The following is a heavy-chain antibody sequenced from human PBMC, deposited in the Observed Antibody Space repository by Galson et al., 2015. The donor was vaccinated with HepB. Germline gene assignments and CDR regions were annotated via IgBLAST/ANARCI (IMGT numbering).Heavy chain of an antibody. D-gene: IGHD1-26*01. CDR1: GFTFSSYS. CDR2: ISGSGGST. J-gene: IGHJ4*02. V-gene: IGHV3-23*01. CDR3: AKVKWEPLPFAY. Sequence: SLRLSCAASGFTFSSYSMSWVRQAPGKGLEWVSSISGSGGSTYYADSVKGRFTISRDSSKNTVYLQMNSLRAEDTAVYYCAKVKWEPLPFAYWGRGTLVTVSS.